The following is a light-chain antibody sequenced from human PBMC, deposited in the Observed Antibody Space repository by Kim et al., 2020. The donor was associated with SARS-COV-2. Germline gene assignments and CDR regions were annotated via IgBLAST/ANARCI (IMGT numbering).Light chain of an antibody. CDR2: DAS. J-gene: IGKJ5*01. CDR3: QQYDDLPIT. CDR1: QDIRNY. Sequence: ASVGDRVTISCQASQDIRNYLSWYQQKPGKAPDPLIHDASILETGGPSRFSGSGSGTDFTCTISSLQPEDIGTYYCQQYDDLPITFGQGTRLEIK. V-gene: IGKV1-33*01.